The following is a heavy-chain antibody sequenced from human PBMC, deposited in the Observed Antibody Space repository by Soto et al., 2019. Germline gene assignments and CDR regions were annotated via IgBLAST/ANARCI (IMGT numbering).Heavy chain of an antibody. D-gene: IGHD1-26*01. CDR2: MQPSSGRT. Sequence: GASVKVSCKASGYCFTSLYINWVRQTTGQGLEWMGWMQPSSGRTGYAQKFQGRVTMTRDTSINTAYMELSSLTSDDTAFYYCARGVTAGVDYWGQGTLVTVSS. J-gene: IGHJ4*02. V-gene: IGHV1-8*01. CDR3: ARGVTAGVDY. CDR1: GYCFTSLY.